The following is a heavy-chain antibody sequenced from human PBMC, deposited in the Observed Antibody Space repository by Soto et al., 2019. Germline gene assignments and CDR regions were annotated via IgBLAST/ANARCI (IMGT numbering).Heavy chain of an antibody. V-gene: IGHV1-18*01. Sequence: QVQLVQSGADGKKLGASLKVSGKASVYTFTSYGISWVRQAPGQGLEWMGWISAYNGNTNYAQKLQGRVTMTTDTSTSTAYMELRSLRSDDTAVYYCARDWEYYDFWSGSLDFDYWGQGTLVTVSS. CDR1: VYTFTSYG. D-gene: IGHD3-3*01. CDR3: ARDWEYYDFWSGSLDFDY. J-gene: IGHJ4*02. CDR2: ISAYNGNT.